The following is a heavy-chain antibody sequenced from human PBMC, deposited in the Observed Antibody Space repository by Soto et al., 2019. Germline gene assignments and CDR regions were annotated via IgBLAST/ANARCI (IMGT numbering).Heavy chain of an antibody. CDR3: ARDRHGMDV. CDR2: IGIAGDT. CDR1: GFSFSDYD. J-gene: IGHJ6*02. Sequence: DVQLVESGGTLVQPGGSLRLSCAASGFSFSDYDMHWVRQATGKGLEWVSGIGIAGDTYYSGSVKGRFTISRENAKNSVYLQMNSLRAGDTAVYYCARDRHGMDVWGQGTTVTVSS. V-gene: IGHV3-13*01.